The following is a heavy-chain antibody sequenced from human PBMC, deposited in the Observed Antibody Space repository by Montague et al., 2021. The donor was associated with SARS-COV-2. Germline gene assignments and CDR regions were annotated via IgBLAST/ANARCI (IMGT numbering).Heavy chain of an antibody. V-gene: IGHV3-23*01. CDR2: ISGSGGYT. CDR3: AKNKLGPTPTDAFDL. D-gene: IGHD1-26*01. J-gene: IGHJ3*01. Sequence: SPSLSWAASGFTLSSYAMTWVRQAPGRGLEWVSAISGSGGYTYYADSVKGRFTISRDNSKNMLYLQMSSLRVEDTATYYCAKNKLGPTPTDAFDLWGQGTMVTVSS. CDR1: GFTLSSYA.